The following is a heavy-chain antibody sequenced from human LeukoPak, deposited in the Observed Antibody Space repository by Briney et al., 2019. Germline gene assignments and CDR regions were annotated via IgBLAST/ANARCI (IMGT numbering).Heavy chain of an antibody. CDR1: GFTVSSNY. D-gene: IGHD6-6*01. Sequence: PGGSLRLSCAASGFTVSSNYMSWVRQAPGKGLEWVSVIYSGGSTYYADSVKGRFTISRDNSKNTLYLQMNSLRAEDTAVYYCARAFAAAQFDYWGQGTLVTVSS. CDR3: ARAFAAAQFDY. J-gene: IGHJ4*02. V-gene: IGHV3-53*01. CDR2: IYSGGST.